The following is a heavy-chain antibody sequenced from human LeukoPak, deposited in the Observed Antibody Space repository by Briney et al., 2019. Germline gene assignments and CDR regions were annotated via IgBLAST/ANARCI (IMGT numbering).Heavy chain of an antibody. CDR2: INPNSGDT. J-gene: IGHJ4*02. Sequence: ASVKVSCKASGYTFTGYYMHWVRQAPRQGLEWMVWINPNSGDTKYSQKFQGRVTMTRDTSISTAYMELSRLRSDDTAVYYCATQRGSYLWGTDFDYWGQGTLVTVSS. CDR1: GYTFTGYY. CDR3: ATQRGSYLWGTDFDY. D-gene: IGHD3-16*01. V-gene: IGHV1-2*02.